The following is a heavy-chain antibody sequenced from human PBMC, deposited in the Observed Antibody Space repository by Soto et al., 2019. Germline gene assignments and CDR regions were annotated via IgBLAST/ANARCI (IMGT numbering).Heavy chain of an antibody. J-gene: IGHJ6*02. Sequence: GGSLRLSCAASGFTFSSYGMHWVRQAPGKGLEWVAVISYDGSNKYYADSVKGRFTISRDNSKNTLYLQMNSLRAEDTAVHYCAKARARGYGMDVWGQGTTVTVSS. CDR2: ISYDGSNK. CDR3: AKARARGYGMDV. CDR1: GFTFSSYG. D-gene: IGHD3-10*01. V-gene: IGHV3-30*18.